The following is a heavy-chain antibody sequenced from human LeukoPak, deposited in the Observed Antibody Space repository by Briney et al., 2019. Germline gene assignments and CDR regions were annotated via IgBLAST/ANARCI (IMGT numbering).Heavy chain of an antibody. CDR2: ISVPSSII. D-gene: IGHD3-22*01. CDR3: ARADSAYYYAQDY. CDR1: GLTFSTYS. V-gene: IGHV3-48*01. Sequence: PGRTLSLSCVVSGLTFSTYSITWVREAPGNQLKWVSYISVPSSIIYYANSVKGRFTISRDNAKNSLYLQLNSLRAEDTAVYYCARADSAYYYAQDYWGQGTLVTVSS. J-gene: IGHJ4*02.